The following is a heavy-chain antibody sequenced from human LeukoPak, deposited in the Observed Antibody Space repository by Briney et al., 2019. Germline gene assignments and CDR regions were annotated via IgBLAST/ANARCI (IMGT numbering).Heavy chain of an antibody. CDR2: IWYDGSNK. V-gene: IGHV3-33*08. CDR3: ARDGGSNWYYFDY. J-gene: IGHJ4*02. D-gene: IGHD1-26*01. CDR1: GFTFSNYG. Sequence: GGSLRLSCAASGFTFSNYGMHWVRQAPGKGLEWVAVIWYDGSNKYYADSVKGRFTISRDNSKNTLYLQMNSLRAEDTAVYYCARDGGSNWYYFDYWGQGTLVTVSS.